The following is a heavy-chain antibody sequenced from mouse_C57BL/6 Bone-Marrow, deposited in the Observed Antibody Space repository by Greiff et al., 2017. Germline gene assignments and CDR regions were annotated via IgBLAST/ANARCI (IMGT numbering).Heavy chain of an antibody. V-gene: IGHV5-6*02. CDR2: ISSGGSYT. D-gene: IGHD2-4*01. CDR1: GFTFSSYG. Sequence: EVKVVESGGDLVKPGGSLKLSCAASGFTFSSYGMSWVRQTPDKRLEWVATISSGGSYTYYPDSVKGRFTISRDNAKNTRYLQMSSLKSEDTAMYYCARRLYDYDGGYYFDYWGQGTTLTVSS. J-gene: IGHJ2*01. CDR3: ARRLYDYDGGYYFDY.